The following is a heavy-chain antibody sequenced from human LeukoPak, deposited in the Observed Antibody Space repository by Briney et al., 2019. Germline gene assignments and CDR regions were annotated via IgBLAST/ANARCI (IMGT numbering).Heavy chain of an antibody. CDR1: GFTFSDHY. Sequence: TGGSLRLSCAASGFTFSDHYMDWVRQAPGKGLEWVGRTRNKANSYTTEYAASVKGRFTISRDDSKNSLYLQMNSLRAEDTAVYYCARVISYYDSSGFDYWGQGTLVTVSS. V-gene: IGHV3-72*01. D-gene: IGHD3-22*01. CDR3: ARVISYYDSSGFDY. CDR2: TRNKANSYTT. J-gene: IGHJ4*02.